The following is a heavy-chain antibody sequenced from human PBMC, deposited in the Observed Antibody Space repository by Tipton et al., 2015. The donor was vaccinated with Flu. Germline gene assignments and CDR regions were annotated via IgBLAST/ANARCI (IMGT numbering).Heavy chain of an antibody. V-gene: IGHV5-51*01. CDR3: ARRDYYDSSGYLADAFDI. Sequence: QLVQSGAEVKKPGESLKIACKGSGYSFTSYWIGWLRQMPGKGLEWMGIIYPGDSDTRYSPSFQGQVTISADKSISTAYLQWSSLKASDTAMYYCARRDYYDSSGYLADAFDIWGQETMVSVSS. CDR2: IYPGDSDT. D-gene: IGHD3-22*01. CDR1: GYSFTSYW. J-gene: IGHJ3*02.